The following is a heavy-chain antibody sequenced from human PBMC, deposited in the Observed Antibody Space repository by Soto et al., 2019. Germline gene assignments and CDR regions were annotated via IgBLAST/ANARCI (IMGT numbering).Heavy chain of an antibody. D-gene: IGHD6-19*01. J-gene: IGHJ4*02. V-gene: IGHV3-23*01. Sequence: GGSLRLSCAASGFTFSSYAMSWVRQAPGKGLEWVSAISGSGGSTYYADSVKGRFTISRDNYKNTLYLQMNSLRAEDTAVYYCASLAIYSPIAVAGPFDYWGQGTLVTVSS. CDR1: GFTFSSYA. CDR2: ISGSGGST. CDR3: ASLAIYSPIAVAGPFDY.